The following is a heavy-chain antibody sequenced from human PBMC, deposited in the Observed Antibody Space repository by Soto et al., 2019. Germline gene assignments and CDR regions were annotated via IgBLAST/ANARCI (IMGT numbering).Heavy chain of an antibody. V-gene: IGHV1-69*08. D-gene: IGHD6-6*01. CDR3: ATFPLVYTTSSYRGKFDY. CDR1: GGSFTSYI. J-gene: IGHJ4*02. Sequence: ASVKVACKASGGSFTSYIFTWVRQAPGQGLEWMGRIIPIQGTANYALKFQDRVTITEDTSTNTAYMELSSLRPEDTAVYYCATFPLVYTTSSYRGKFDYWGQGTLVTVSS. CDR2: IIPIQGTA.